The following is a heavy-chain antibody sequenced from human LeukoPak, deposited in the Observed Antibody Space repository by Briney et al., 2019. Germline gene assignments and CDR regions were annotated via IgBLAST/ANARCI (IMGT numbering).Heavy chain of an antibody. CDR1: GYTFTDYY. D-gene: IGHD3-22*01. J-gene: IGHJ4*02. V-gene: IGHV1-2*02. Sequence: ASVTVSFKASGYTFTDYYMHWVRQAPGQGREWMGWINPNSGGTNYAQKFQGRVTITRDTSISTAYMELSRLRSDDTAVYYCASSGGYYDSSGYSSDYWGQGTLVTVSS. CDR3: ASSGGYYDSSGYSSDY. CDR2: INPNSGGT.